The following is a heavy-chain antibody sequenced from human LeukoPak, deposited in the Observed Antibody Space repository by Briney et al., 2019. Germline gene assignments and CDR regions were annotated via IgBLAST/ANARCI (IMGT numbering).Heavy chain of an antibody. V-gene: IGHV3-9*01. J-gene: IGHJ6*04. CDR3: AKARIQLWFFLDV. Sequence: QPGRSLRLSCAASGFTLDDYAMHWVRQAPGKGLEWVSGISWNSVNIGYADSVKGRFTISRDNSKNTLYLQMNSLRAEDTAVYYCAKARIQLWFFLDVWGKGTTVTVSS. D-gene: IGHD5-18*01. CDR1: GFTLDDYA. CDR2: ISWNSVNI.